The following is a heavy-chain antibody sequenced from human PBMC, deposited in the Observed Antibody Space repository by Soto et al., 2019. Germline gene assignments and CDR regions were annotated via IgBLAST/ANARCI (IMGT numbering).Heavy chain of an antibody. D-gene: IGHD6-25*01. J-gene: IGHJ4*02. CDR1: GFTFDDYT. CDR3: ARAPSWTAGPFDY. Sequence: GGSLRLSCAASGFTFDDYTMHWVRQAPGKGLEWVSVTYSGGSTYYADSVKGRFTISRDNSKNTLYLQMNSLRAEDTAVYYCARAPSWTAGPFDYWGQGTLVTVSS. CDR2: TYSGGST. V-gene: IGHV3-66*01.